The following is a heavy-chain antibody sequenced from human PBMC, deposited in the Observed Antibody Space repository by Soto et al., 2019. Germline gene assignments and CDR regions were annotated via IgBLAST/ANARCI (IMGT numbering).Heavy chain of an antibody. CDR1: GYTFTSYG. D-gene: IGHD2-2*01. CDR3: ASRLTTPSGVDY. Sequence: ASVKVSCKASGYTFTSYGISWVRQAPGQGLEWMGWISAYNGNTNYAQKLQGRGTITMDTSTSTAYMELSSLRSEDTAVYYCASRLTTPSGVDYWGQGTLVTVSS. J-gene: IGHJ4*02. CDR2: ISAYNGNT. V-gene: IGHV1-18*01.